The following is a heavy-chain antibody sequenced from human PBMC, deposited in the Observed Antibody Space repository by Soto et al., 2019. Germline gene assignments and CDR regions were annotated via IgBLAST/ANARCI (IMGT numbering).Heavy chain of an antibody. V-gene: IGHV4-39*01. CDR1: GGSISSSSYY. D-gene: IGHD2-15*01. CDR2: IYYSGST. J-gene: IGHJ4*02. CDR3: ARDPGYCSGGSCYYYFDY. Sequence: QLQLQESGPGLVKPSETLSLTCTVSGGSISSSSYYWGWIRQPPGKGLEWIGSIYYSGSTYYNPSLKSCVTISVDTAKNQFSLELSSVTAADTAVYYCARDPGYCSGGSCYYYFDYWGQGTLVTVSS.